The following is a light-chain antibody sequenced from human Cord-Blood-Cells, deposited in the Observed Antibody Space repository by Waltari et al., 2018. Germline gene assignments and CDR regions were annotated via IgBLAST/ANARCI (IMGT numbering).Light chain of an antibody. V-gene: IGLV2-14*01. CDR1: RSDVGCFNY. CDR2: DVS. CDR3: SSYTSSSTYV. J-gene: IGLJ1*01. Sequence: QSALTPPASVSGSPGPSLTIPCTGTRSDVGCFNYFPWYQQHPGKAPKLMIYDVSNRPSGVSNRFSGSKSGNTASLTISGLQAEDEADYYCSSYTSSSTYVFGTGTKVTVL.